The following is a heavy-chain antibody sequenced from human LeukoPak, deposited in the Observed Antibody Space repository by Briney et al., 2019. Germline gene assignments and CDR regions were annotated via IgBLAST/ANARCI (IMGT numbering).Heavy chain of an antibody. CDR3: ARVQGPNYGMDV. J-gene: IGHJ6*02. V-gene: IGHV3-33*01. CDR1: GFTFSSYG. Sequence: PGGSLRLSCAASGFTFSSYGMHWVGQAPGKGLEWVAVMWYDGSNKYYADSVKGRFTISRDNSKNTLYLQMNGLRAEDTAVYYCARVQGPNYGMDVWGQGTTVTVSS. CDR2: MWYDGSNK.